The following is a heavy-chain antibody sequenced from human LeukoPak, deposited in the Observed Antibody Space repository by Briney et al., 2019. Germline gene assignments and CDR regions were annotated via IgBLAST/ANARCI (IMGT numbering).Heavy chain of an antibody. CDR2: IISGDTT. Sequence: GGSLRLSCAASGFTASSNYMSWVRQAPGKGLEWVSVIISGDTTHYADSVRGRFTISRDTSKNTLYLQMNSLRAEDTALYYCARAPTGQVTTSYYYYGLDVWGQGTTVTVSS. V-gene: IGHV3-66*01. CDR1: GFTASSNY. J-gene: IGHJ6*02. D-gene: IGHD4-17*01. CDR3: ARAPTGQVTTSYYYYGLDV.